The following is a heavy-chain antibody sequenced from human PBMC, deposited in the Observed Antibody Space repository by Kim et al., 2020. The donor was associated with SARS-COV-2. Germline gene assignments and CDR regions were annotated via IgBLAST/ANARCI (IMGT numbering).Heavy chain of an antibody. D-gene: IGHD6-19*01. V-gene: IGHV4-39*01. CDR3: ARHVSGQGLAATISYF. CDR2: IYYSGST. J-gene: IGHJ4*01. CDR1: GGSISSSSYY. Sequence: SETLSLTCTVSGGSISSSSYYWGWIRQPPGKGLEWIGSIYYSGSTYYNPSLKSRVTISVDTSKNQFSLKLSSVTAADTAVYYCARHVSGQGLAATISYF.